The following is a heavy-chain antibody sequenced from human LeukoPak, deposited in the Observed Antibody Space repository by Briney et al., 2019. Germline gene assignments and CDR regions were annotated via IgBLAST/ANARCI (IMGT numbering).Heavy chain of an antibody. D-gene: IGHD5-18*01. CDR3: AKNGGYSYGLYYFDY. CDR2: IIISGGVT. Sequence: GGSLRLSCAASGFAFSSYAMSWVRQAPGKGLEWVSIIIISGGVTYYADSVKGRFTISRDNSKNTVYLQMDSLRAEDSAVYYCAKNGGYSYGLYYFDYWGQGTMVTVSS. CDR1: GFAFSSYA. V-gene: IGHV3-23*01. J-gene: IGHJ4*02.